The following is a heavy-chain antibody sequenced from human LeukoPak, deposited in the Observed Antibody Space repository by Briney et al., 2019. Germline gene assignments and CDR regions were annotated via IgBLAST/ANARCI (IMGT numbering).Heavy chain of an antibody. CDR1: VGSISRYY. Sequence: SETLSHTCSVSVGSISRYYLSWIRQPPGKEVKGMGYICYCGSTNYNHSLKSRVTISVDTSKNQFSLKLSSVTAADTAVYYCASFGDPILEWLLETPYEYFQHWGQGTLVTVSS. CDR3: ASFGDPILEWLLETPYEYFQH. D-gene: IGHD3-3*01. CDR2: ICYCGST. V-gene: IGHV4-59*01. J-gene: IGHJ1*01.